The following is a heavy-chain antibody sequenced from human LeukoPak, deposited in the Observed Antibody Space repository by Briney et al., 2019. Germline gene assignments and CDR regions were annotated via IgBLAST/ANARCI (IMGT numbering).Heavy chain of an antibody. CDR2: INAGNGNT. Sequence: GASVKVSCKASGYTFTSYAMHWVRQAPGQRLEWMGWINAGNGNTKYSQEFQGRVTITRDTSASTAYMELSSLRSEDMAVYYCARGGGRAGYYYMDVWGKGTTVTVSS. J-gene: IGHJ6*03. V-gene: IGHV1-3*03. CDR1: GYTFTSYA. CDR3: ARGGGRAGYYYMDV. D-gene: IGHD1-26*01.